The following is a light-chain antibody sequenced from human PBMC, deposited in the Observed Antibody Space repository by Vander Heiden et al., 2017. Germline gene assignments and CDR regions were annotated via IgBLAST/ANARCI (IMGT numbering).Light chain of an antibody. V-gene: IGLV2-14*03. CDR1: SSAVGGYNY. J-gene: IGLJ2*01. CDR2: DVS. Sequence: QSALTQPAPVSGSPGQSITLSSPGTSSAVGGYNYVSWDQQHPGKATKLMIYDVSNRPSGVANRFSGSKSGNTASLTISGLQAEDEADYYGSSYTSSSTLVFGGGTKLTVL. CDR3: SSYTSSSTLV.